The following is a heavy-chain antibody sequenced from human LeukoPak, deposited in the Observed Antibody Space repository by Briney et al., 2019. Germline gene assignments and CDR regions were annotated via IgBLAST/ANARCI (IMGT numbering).Heavy chain of an antibody. CDR2: IIPILGIA. CDR1: GGTFSSYA. D-gene: IGHD6-13*01. CDR3: ARESVIAAAGTYYYYGMDV. V-gene: IGHV1-69*04. J-gene: IGHJ6*02. Sequence: ASVKVSCKASGGTFSSYAISWVRQAPGQGLEWMGRIIPILGIANYAQKFQGRVTITADKSTSTAYMELSSLRSEDTAVYYCARESVIAAAGTYYYYGMDVWGQGTTVTVSS.